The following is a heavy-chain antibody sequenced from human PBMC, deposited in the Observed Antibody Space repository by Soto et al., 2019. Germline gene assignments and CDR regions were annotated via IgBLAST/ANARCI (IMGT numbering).Heavy chain of an antibody. CDR3: AKPKLGIRAFDL. Sequence: GGSLRLCCEASGFTFSAYLMTWVRQAPGKGLEWVSSISGTDGTTYYADSVKGRFSISRDNSKNTLYLQMNSLSVNDTAVYYCAKPKLGIRAFDLWGQGTMVTVSS. CDR2: ISGTDGTT. V-gene: IGHV3-23*01. CDR1: GFTFSAYL. J-gene: IGHJ3*01. D-gene: IGHD7-27*01.